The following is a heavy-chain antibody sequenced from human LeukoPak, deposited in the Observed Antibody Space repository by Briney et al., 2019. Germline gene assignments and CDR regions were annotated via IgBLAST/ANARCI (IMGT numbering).Heavy chain of an antibody. J-gene: IGHJ3*02. V-gene: IGHV1-69*05. CDR3: ARQGPRKTTADHDAFDI. D-gene: IGHD4-17*01. CDR2: IIPIFGTA. Sequence: SVKVSCKASGGTFSSYAISWVRQAPGQGREWMGGIIPIFGTANYAQKFQGRVTITTDESTSTAYMELSSLRSADTAVYYCARQGPRKTTADHDAFDIWGQGTMVTVPS. CDR1: GGTFSSYA.